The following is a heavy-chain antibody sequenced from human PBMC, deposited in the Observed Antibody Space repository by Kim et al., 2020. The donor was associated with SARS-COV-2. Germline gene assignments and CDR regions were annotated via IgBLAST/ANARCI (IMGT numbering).Heavy chain of an antibody. CDR3: ARDLGGFYGSGNYY. CDR1: GFTFDDYG. V-gene: IGHV3-20*04. Sequence: GGSLRLSCAASGFTFDDYGMNWVRQAPGKGLEWVSGINWNGINTGYADSAKGRFTISRDNAKNSLYLQMNSLRAEDTAFYYCARDLGGFYGSGNYYWGQGILVTVSS. J-gene: IGHJ4*02. D-gene: IGHD3-10*01. CDR2: INWNGINT.